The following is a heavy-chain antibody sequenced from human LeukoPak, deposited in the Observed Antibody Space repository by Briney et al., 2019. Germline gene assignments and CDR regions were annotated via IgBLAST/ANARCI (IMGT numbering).Heavy chain of an antibody. CDR2: ISGSGGST. D-gene: IGHD6-13*01. J-gene: IGHJ6*03. Sequence: PGGSLRLSCAASGFTFSSYWMSWVRQAPGKGLEWVSAISGSGGSTYYADSVKGRFTISRDNSKNTLYLQMNSLRAEDTAVYYCAKGPWQQLYNYMDVWGKGTTVTVSS. V-gene: IGHV3-23*01. CDR1: GFTFSSYW. CDR3: AKGPWQQLYNYMDV.